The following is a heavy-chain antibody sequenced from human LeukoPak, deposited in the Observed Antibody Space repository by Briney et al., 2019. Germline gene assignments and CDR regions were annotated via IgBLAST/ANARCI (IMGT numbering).Heavy chain of an antibody. D-gene: IGHD6-25*01. CDR2: INPNSGGT. CDR1: GYTFTDYY. Sequence: GASVKVSCKASGYTFTDYYMHWVRQAPGQGLEWMGWINPNSGGTNYAQKFQGRVTMTRDTSISTAYMELSRLRSDDTAVYYCARSVSGLDYYYYYMDVWGKGTTVTISS. CDR3: ARSVSGLDYYYYYMDV. J-gene: IGHJ6*03. V-gene: IGHV1-2*02.